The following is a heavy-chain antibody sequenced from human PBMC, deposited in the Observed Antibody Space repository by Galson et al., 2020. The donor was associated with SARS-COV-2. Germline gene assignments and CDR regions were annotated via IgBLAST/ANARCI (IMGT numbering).Heavy chain of an antibody. V-gene: IGHV1-18*04. CDR1: GYTFTSYG. Sequence: ASVKVSCKASGYTFTSYGISWVRQAPGQGLEWMGWISAYNGNTNYAQKLQGRVTMTTDTSTSTAYMELRSLRSDDTAVYYCARDRREWDLPHAFDIWGQGTMVTVSS. CDR3: ARDRREWDLPHAFDI. D-gene: IGHD1-26*01. J-gene: IGHJ3*02. CDR2: ISAYNGNT.